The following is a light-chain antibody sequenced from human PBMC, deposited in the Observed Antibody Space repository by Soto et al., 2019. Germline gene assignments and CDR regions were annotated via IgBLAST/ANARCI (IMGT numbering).Light chain of an antibody. J-gene: IGKJ5*01. CDR2: GAS. CDR1: QSFNSIY. CDR3: QQYGNSPIT. V-gene: IGKV3-20*01. Sequence: EIVLTQSPVTLSLSPGERASLSCRASQSFNSIYLAWYQQKPGQAPRLLIYGASSRATGIPDRFSGSGSGTDFTLTISRLEPEDFAVYYCQQYGNSPITFGQGTRWRL.